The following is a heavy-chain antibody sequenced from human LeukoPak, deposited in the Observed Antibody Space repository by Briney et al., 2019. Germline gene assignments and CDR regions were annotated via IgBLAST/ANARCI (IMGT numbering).Heavy chain of an antibody. CDR1: GFTFSNYW. J-gene: IGHJ4*02. V-gene: IGHV3-7*05. Sequence: SGGSLRLSCAASGFTFSNYWMSWVRQAPGKGLEWVANIKEDGSDKYYVDSVKGRFTISRDNAKNSLYLQMNSLRAEDTAVYYCARDRGYLSFDYWGQGTLVTVSS. CDR3: ARDRGYLSFDY. D-gene: IGHD3-10*01. CDR2: IKEDGSDK.